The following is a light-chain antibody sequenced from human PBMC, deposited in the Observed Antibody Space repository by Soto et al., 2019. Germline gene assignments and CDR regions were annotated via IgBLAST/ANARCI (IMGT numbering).Light chain of an antibody. Sequence: QSVLTQPPSVSGAPGQRVTISCTGSSSSIGAGYDVHWYQQLPGTAPKVLIYGNSNRPSGVPDRFSGSKSGTSASLAITGLQAEDEADYYCQSYDSSLSAVVFGGGTQLTVL. V-gene: IGLV1-40*01. CDR3: QSYDSSLSAVV. CDR1: SSSIGAGYD. J-gene: IGLJ2*01. CDR2: GNS.